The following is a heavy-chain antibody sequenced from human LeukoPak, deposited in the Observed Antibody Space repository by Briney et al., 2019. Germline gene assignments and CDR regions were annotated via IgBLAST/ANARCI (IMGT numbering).Heavy chain of an antibody. CDR2: ISSSSSYI. J-gene: IGHJ6*02. CDR1: GFTFSSYS. CDR3: ARDLRLAFCSGGSCGYYGMDV. V-gene: IGHV3-21*01. Sequence: GGSLRLSCAASGFTFSSYSMNWVRQAPGKGLEWVSYISSSSSYIYYADSVKGRFTISRDNAKNSLYLQMNSLRAEDTAVYYCARDLRLAFCSGGSCGYYGMDVWGQGTTVTVSS. D-gene: IGHD2-15*01.